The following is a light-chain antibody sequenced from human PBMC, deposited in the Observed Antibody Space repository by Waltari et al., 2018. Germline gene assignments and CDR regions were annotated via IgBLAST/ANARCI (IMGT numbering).Light chain of an antibody. J-gene: IGLJ1*01. CDR1: DSAVGAYDF. CDR2: QVS. CDR3: SSYTTSSAPGV. Sequence: QSALTQPASVSGSPGQSITISCSGTDSAVGAYDFISWYQQHPGKAPHLIIYQVSNRPAGSSNRFSASKSGNTASLTIAGLQAEDEADYYCSSYTTSSAPGVFGTGTRVTVL. V-gene: IGLV2-14*01.